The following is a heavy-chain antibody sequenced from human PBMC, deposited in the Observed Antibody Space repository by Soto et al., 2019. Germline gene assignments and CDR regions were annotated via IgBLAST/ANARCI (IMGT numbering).Heavy chain of an antibody. CDR2: ISYDGSNK. CDR1: GFTFSSYG. Sequence: GGSLRLSCAASGFTFSSYGMHWVRQAPGKGLEWVAVISYDGSNKYYADSVKGRFTISRDNSKNTLYLQMNSLRAEDTAVYYCAKEVRGYYYYYGMDVWGQGTTVTVSS. CDR3: AKEVRGYYYYYGMDV. D-gene: IGHD3-10*01. J-gene: IGHJ6*02. V-gene: IGHV3-30*18.